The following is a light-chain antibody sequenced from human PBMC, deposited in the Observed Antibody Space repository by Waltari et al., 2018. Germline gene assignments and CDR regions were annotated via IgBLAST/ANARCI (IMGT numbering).Light chain of an antibody. CDR2: KVN. J-gene: IGLJ3*02. Sequence: QSALTQPASVSGSPGQSITISCTGTSSDVGFYDFVSWFQQHPCKAPQGMIYKVNNRPSGVSNRFSDSKSANTASLTISGLQAEDEADYYCSSYTRRSYWVFGGGTQLTVL. CDR1: SSDVGFYDF. V-gene: IGLV2-14*01. CDR3: SSYTRRSYWV.